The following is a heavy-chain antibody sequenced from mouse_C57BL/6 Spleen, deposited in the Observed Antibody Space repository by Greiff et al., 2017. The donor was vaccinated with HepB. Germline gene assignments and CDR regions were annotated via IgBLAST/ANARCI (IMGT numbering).Heavy chain of an antibody. V-gene: IGHV1-50*01. CDR2: IDPSDSYT. CDR1: GYTFTSYW. Sequence: QVQLQQPGAELVKPGASVKLSCKASGYTFTSYWMQWVKQRPGQGLEWIGEIDPSDSYTNYNQKFKGKATLTVDTSSSTAYMQLSSLTSEDSAVYYCARWGDGYPSYYAMDYWGQGTSVTVSS. CDR3: ARWGDGYPSYYAMDY. D-gene: IGHD2-3*01. J-gene: IGHJ4*01.